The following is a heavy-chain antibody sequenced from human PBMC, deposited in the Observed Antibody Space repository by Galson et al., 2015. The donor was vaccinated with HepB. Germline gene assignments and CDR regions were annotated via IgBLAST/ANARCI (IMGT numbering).Heavy chain of an antibody. D-gene: IGHD2-2*01. Sequence: SLRLSCAASGFTFSSYSMNWVRQAPGKGLEWVSSISSSSSYIYYADSVKGRFTISRDDAKNSLYLQMNSLRAEDTAVYYCARDLGYCSSTSCYSGGYWGQGTLVTVSS. V-gene: IGHV3-21*01. J-gene: IGHJ4*02. CDR2: ISSSSSYI. CDR1: GFTFSSYS. CDR3: ARDLGYCSSTSCYSGGY.